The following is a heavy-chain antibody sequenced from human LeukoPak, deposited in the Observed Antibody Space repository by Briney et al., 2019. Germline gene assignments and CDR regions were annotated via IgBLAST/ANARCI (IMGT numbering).Heavy chain of an antibody. CDR3: AREGQGSGGKDY. J-gene: IGHJ4*02. V-gene: IGHV3-7*05. CDR1: GFTFSSHW. Sequence: GGSLRPSCVASGFTFSSHWMTWVRQAPGRGLEWVANIKQDGREKHYVDSVKGRFTISRDDAKNSLYLQMSSLRAEDTAVYYCAREGQGSGGKDYWGQGTRVTVSS. CDR2: IKQDGREK. D-gene: IGHD2-15*01.